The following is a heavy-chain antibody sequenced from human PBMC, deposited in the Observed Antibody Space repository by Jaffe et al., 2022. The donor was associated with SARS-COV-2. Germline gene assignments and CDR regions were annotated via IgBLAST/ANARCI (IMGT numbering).Heavy chain of an antibody. CDR2: FYYSGST. Sequence: QVQLQESGPGLVKPSETLSLTCTVSGGSISSSYWSWIRQPPGRGLEWIGYFYYSGSTNYNPSLKSRVTISVDTSKNQFSLKLSSVTAADTAVYYCARSPDVVGVSTFWWFDPWGQGTLVTVSS. D-gene: IGHD1-26*01. CDR3: ARSPDVVGVSTFWWFDP. CDR1: GGSISSSY. V-gene: IGHV4-59*01. J-gene: IGHJ5*02.